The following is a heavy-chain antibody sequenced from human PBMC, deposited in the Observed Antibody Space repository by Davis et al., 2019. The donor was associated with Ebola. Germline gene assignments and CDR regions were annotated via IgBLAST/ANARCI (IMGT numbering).Heavy chain of an antibody. CDR3: AKDSIWSGYSTKYWYFDL. V-gene: IGHV3-23*03. Sequence: GGSLRLSCAASGFSVSSTYVSWVRQAPGKGLEWVSVMYTACTTRCTDYADSVKGRFTISRDNSKNTLYLQMNSLRAEDTAVYYCAKDSIWSGYSTKYWYFDLWGRGTLVTVSS. CDR1: GFSVSSTY. CDR2: MYTACTTRCT. D-gene: IGHD6-13*01. J-gene: IGHJ2*01.